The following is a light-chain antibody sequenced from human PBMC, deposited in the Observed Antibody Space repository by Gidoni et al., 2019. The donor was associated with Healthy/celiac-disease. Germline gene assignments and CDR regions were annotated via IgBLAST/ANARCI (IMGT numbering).Light chain of an antibody. CDR2: QDR. Sequence: SYELTQPPSVSVSPGQTASITCSGDKLGDKYACWYQQKPGQSPVLVIYQDRKRPSGIPERFSGSNSGNTATLTISGTQAMDEADYYCQAWDSSTVVFGGGTKLXV. J-gene: IGLJ2*01. CDR1: KLGDKY. CDR3: QAWDSSTVV. V-gene: IGLV3-1*01.